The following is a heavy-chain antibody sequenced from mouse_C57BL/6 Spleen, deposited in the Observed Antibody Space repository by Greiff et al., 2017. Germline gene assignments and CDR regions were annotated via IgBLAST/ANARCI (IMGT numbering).Heavy chain of an antibody. CDR2: INPYNGGT. Sequence: VQLQQSGPVLVKPGASVKMSCKASGYTFTDYYMNWVKQSHGKSLEWIGVINPYNGGTSYNQKFKGKATLTVDKSSSTAYMELNSLTSEDSAVYYCARRGDYGNYGGGFDYWGQGTTLTVSS. CDR1: GYTFTDYY. J-gene: IGHJ2*01. V-gene: IGHV1-19*01. CDR3: ARRGDYGNYGGGFDY. D-gene: IGHD2-1*01.